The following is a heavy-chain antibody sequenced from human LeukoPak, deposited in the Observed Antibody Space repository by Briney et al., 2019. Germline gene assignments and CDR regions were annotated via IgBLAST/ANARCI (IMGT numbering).Heavy chain of an antibody. CDR3: ARGRGIAAAGPYFDY. V-gene: IGHV4-59*10. CDR2: IYTSGST. J-gene: IGHJ4*02. Sequence: SETLSLTCAVYGGSFSGYCWSWIRQPAGKGLEWIGRIYTSGSTNYNPSLKSRVTMSVDTSKSQFSLKLSSVTAADTAVYYCARGRGIAAAGPYFDYWGQGTLVTVSS. CDR1: GGSFSGYC. D-gene: IGHD6-13*01.